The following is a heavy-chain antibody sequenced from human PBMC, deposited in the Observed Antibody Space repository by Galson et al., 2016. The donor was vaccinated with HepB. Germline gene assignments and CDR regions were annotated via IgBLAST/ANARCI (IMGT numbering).Heavy chain of an antibody. Sequence: SLRLSCAASGFTFSDYYMTWIRQAPGKGLEWVSYITSGGSPVYYADSVQGRFTISRDNARNSLHLQMNSLRVEDTAVYYCARIKATIVVDYAFDIWGQGTMVTVSS. CDR3: ARIKATIVVDYAFDI. D-gene: IGHD3-22*01. J-gene: IGHJ3*02. V-gene: IGHV3-11*01. CDR1: GFTFSDYY. CDR2: ITSGGSPV.